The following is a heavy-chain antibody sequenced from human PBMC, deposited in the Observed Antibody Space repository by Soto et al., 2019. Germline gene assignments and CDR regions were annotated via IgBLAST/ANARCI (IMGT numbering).Heavy chain of an antibody. CDR2: IYYSGST. J-gene: IGHJ5*02. CDR1: GGSISSGGYY. CDR3: ARTSDTLTGYPPGGFDP. Sequence: SETLSLTCTVSGGSISSGGYYWSWIRQHPGKGLEWIGYIYYSGSTYYNPSLKSRVTISVDTSKNQFSLMLSSVTAADTAVYYCARTSDTLTGYPPGGFDPWGQGTLLTVSS. V-gene: IGHV4-31*03. D-gene: IGHD3-9*01.